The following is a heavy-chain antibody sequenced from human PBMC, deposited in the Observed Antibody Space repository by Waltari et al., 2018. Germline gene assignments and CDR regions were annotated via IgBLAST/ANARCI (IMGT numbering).Heavy chain of an antibody. Sequence: QVMLQESGPGLVKASETLSLTCTVSGDSVISGYYYWSWLRQPPGKGLEWIGYIYYRGTTDYNPSLKSRVTISVDTSKNQFSLKLSSVTAADTAVYYCAREKWGYYYDSSGNYFDRWGQGTLVTVSS. CDR2: IYYRGTT. D-gene: IGHD3-22*01. J-gene: IGHJ4*02. V-gene: IGHV4-61*01. CDR3: AREKWGYYYDSSGNYFDR. CDR1: GDSVISGYYY.